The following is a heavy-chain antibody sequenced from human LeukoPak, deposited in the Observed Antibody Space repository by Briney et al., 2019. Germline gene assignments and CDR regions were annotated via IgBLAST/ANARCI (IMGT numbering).Heavy chain of an antibody. CDR3: ARPYSSSWAYFDY. V-gene: IGHV4-34*01. Sequence: SGTLSLTCAVYGGSFSGYYWSWIRQPPGKGLEWIGEINHSGSTNYNPSLKSRVTISVDTSKNQFSLKLSSVTAANTAVYYCARPYSSSWAYFDYWGQGTLVTVSS. CDR2: INHSGST. J-gene: IGHJ4*02. D-gene: IGHD6-13*01. CDR1: GGSFSGYY.